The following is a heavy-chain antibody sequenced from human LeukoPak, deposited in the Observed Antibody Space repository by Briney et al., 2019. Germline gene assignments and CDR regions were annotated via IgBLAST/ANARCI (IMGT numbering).Heavy chain of an antibody. CDR1: RFTFSSYA. Sequence: GGSLRLSCAASRFTFSSYAMHWVRQAPGKGLEWVAVISYDGSNKYYADSVKGRFTISRDNSKNTLYLQMNSLRAEDTAVYYCARDQGSIAAAGRLLRYWGQGTLVTVSS. J-gene: IGHJ4*02. D-gene: IGHD6-13*01. CDR2: ISYDGSNK. V-gene: IGHV3-30-3*01. CDR3: ARDQGSIAAAGRLLRY.